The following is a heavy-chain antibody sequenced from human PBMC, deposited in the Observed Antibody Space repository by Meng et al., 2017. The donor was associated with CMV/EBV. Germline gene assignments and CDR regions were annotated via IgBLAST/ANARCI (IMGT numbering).Heavy chain of an antibody. D-gene: IGHD2-2*01. Sequence: SVKVSCKASGGTFSSYAISWVRQAPGQGLEWMGGIIPIFGTANYAQKFQGRVTITTDESTSTAYMELSSLRSEDTAVYYCESLNCSSTSCYHTPRYGMDVWGQGTTVTVSS. CDR2: IIPIFGTA. J-gene: IGHJ6*02. V-gene: IGHV1-69*05. CDR3: ESLNCSSTSCYHTPRYGMDV. CDR1: GGTFSSYA.